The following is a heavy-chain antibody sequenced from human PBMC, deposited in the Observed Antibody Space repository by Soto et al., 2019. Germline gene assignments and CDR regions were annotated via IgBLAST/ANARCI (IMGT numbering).Heavy chain of an antibody. CDR1: GFTFSNAW. D-gene: IGHD5-18*01. V-gene: IGHV3-15*07. CDR3: TTGKRADTAMGYVYYGMDV. CDR2: IKSKTVGGTT. J-gene: IGHJ6*02. Sequence: EVQLVESGGGLVKPGGSLRLSCAASGFTFSNAWMNWVRQAPGKVLEWVGRIKSKTVGGTTDYAAPVKGRLTISREDSKNTMYLQMNSLKTEDTAVYYCTTGKRADTAMGYVYYGMDVWGQGTTVTVSS.